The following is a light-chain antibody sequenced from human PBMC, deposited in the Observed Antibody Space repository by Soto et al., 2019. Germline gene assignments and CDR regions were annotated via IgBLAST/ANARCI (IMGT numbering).Light chain of an antibody. CDR3: RSFTSTITFF. CDR1: SSDVGRYNY. V-gene: IGLV2-14*03. Sequence: QSVLAQPASVSGSRGQSITISCTGTSSDVGRYNYVSWFQQHPGKVPKLIIYDVNNWPSGVSDRFSGSKSGNTASLTISGLQPEYEVVYYRRSFTSTITFFFGLGTMVTVL. J-gene: IGLJ1*01. CDR2: DVN.